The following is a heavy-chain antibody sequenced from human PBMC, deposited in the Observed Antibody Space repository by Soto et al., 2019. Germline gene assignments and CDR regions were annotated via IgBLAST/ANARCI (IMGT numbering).Heavy chain of an antibody. Sequence: PGGSLRLSCAASGFTFSSYAMSWVRQAPGKGLDWVSAISVIVGSTYYADFVKGRFTISRDNSKNTLYLQMNSLRAEDTAVYYCAKVERAVAGIIDWGQGTLVTVSS. D-gene: IGHD6-19*01. CDR1: GFTFSSYA. J-gene: IGHJ4*02. V-gene: IGHV3-23*01. CDR2: ISVIVGST. CDR3: AKVERAVAGIID.